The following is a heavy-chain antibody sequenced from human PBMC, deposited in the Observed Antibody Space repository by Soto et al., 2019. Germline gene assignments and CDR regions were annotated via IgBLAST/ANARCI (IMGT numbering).Heavy chain of an antibody. V-gene: IGHV3-23*01. D-gene: IGHD6-19*01. Sequence: GGSLRLSCAASGFTFSSYAMSWVRQAPGKGLEWVSAIRGSGGSKYYADSVKGRFTISSDNSKNRLYLQMNSLRAEATAVYYCVKDFKASSGSMIYFDYWGQGTLVTVSS. CDR1: GFTFSSYA. CDR2: IRGSGGSK. CDR3: VKDFKASSGSMIYFDY. J-gene: IGHJ4*02.